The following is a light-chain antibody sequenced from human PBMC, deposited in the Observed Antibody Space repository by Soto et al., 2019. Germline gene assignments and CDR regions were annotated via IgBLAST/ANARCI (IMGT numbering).Light chain of an antibody. J-gene: IGLJ1*01. V-gene: IGLV3-25*02. CDR3: QSADSSGTYRV. CDR2: KDS. Sequence: SYDLAQPPSVSVSPGQTARITCSGDALPKQYAYWYQQKPGQAPVLVIYKDSERPSGIPERFSGSSSGTTVTLTISGVQAEDEADYYCQSADSSGTYRVFGTGTKVT. CDR1: ALPKQY.